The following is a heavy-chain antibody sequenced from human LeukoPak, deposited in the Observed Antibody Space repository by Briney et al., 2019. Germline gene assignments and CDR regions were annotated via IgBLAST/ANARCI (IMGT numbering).Heavy chain of an antibody. CDR3: ARITMIVVASSGGAFDI. J-gene: IGHJ3*02. CDR2: ISSSSSYI. Sequence: GGSLRLSCAASGFTFSSYSMNWVRQAPGKGLEWVSSISSSSSYIYYADSVKGRFTISRDNAKNSLYLQMNSLRAEDTAVYYCARITMIVVASSGGAFDIWGQGTMVTVSS. CDR1: GFTFSSYS. V-gene: IGHV3-21*04. D-gene: IGHD3-22*01.